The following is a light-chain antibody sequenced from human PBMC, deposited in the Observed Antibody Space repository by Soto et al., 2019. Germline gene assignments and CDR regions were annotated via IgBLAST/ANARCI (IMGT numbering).Light chain of an antibody. CDR3: SSYAGSNHHWV. V-gene: IGLV2-8*01. J-gene: IGLJ3*02. CDR2: EVN. Sequence: QSALTQPPSASGSPGQSVTISCTGSSSDVGGYNYVSWYQQHPGKAPKLMIHEVNKRPSGVPDRFSGSKSGNTASLTVSGLQAEDEADYSCSSYAGSNHHWVFGGGTKLTVL. CDR1: SSDVGGYNY.